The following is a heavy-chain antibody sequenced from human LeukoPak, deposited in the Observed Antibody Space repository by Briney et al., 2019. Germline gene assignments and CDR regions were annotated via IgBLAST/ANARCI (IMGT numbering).Heavy chain of an antibody. Sequence: SETLSLTCTVSGGSISSYYWSWIRQPPGKGLEWIGYIYYSGSTNYNPSLKSRVTISVDTSKNQFSLKLSSVTAADTAVYYCAGHVRFWANDAFDIWGQGTMVTVSS. CDR2: IYYSGST. D-gene: IGHD5-24*01. J-gene: IGHJ3*02. CDR1: GGSISSYY. CDR3: AGHVRFWANDAFDI. V-gene: IGHV4-59*08.